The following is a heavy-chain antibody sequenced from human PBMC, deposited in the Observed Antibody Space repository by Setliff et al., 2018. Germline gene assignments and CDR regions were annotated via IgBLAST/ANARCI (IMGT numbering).Heavy chain of an antibody. V-gene: IGHV1-69*13. J-gene: IGHJ6*03. CDR2: IIPIFRTT. CDR1: GGTFSSHG. D-gene: IGHD5-12*01. CDR3: AREGVDIRSSTDYRYYMDV. Sequence: SVKVSCKASGGTFSSHGINWVRQAPGQGLEWMGGIIPIFRTTNYAQKFQGRVSITADESTSTAYMEVSSLTSEDTAVYYCAREGVDIRSSTDYRYYMDVWGKGTTVTVSS.